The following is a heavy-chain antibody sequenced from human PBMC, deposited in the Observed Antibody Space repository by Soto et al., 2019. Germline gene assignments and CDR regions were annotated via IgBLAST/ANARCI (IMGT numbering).Heavy chain of an antibody. CDR3: ARSTRYGDYVYYYYYMDV. V-gene: IGHV1-8*01. Sequence: ASVKVSCKASGYTFTSYDINWVRQATGQGLEWMGWMNPNSGNTGYAQKFQGRVTMTRNTSISTAYMELSSLRSEDTAVYYCARSTRYGDYVYYYYYMDVWGKGTTVTVS. D-gene: IGHD4-17*01. CDR2: MNPNSGNT. CDR1: GYTFTSYD. J-gene: IGHJ6*03.